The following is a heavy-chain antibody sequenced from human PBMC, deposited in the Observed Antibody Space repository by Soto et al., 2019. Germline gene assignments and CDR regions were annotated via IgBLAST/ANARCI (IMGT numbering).Heavy chain of an antibody. J-gene: IGHJ3*02. D-gene: IGHD2-2*01. V-gene: IGHV3-11*01. CDR1: GFTFSDYY. CDR2: ISSSGSTI. Sequence: PGGSLRLSCAASGFTFSDYYVSWIRQAPGKGLEWVSYISSSGSTIYYADSVKGRFTISRDNAKNSLYLQMNSLRAEDTAVYYCARVCSSTSCHDAFDIWGQGTMVTVSS. CDR3: ARVCSSTSCHDAFDI.